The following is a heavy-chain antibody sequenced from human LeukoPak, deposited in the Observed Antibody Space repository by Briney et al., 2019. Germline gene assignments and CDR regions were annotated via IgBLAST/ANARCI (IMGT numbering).Heavy chain of an antibody. V-gene: IGHV3-74*01. CDR1: GFTFSSYW. Sequence: GGSLRLSCAASGFTFSSYWMHSVRHAPGKGLLWVSRINSDGSSTSYADSVKGRFTISRDNAKNTLYLQMNSLRAEDTAVYYCARERDYYDSSGYLNYWGQGTLVTVSS. J-gene: IGHJ4*02. D-gene: IGHD3-22*01. CDR3: ARERDYYDSSGYLNY. CDR2: INSDGSST.